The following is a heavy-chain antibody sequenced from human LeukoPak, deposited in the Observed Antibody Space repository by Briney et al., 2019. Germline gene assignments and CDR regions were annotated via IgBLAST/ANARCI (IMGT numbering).Heavy chain of an antibody. J-gene: IGHJ4*02. CDR1: GFTFSSYS. Sequence: GGSLRLSCAASGFTFSSYSMNWVRQAPGKGLEWVSSISSSSSYIYYADSVKGRFTISRDNAKNSLYLQMNSLRAEDTAVYYCAKDQIASGDYPQLPYWALGPRVTVS. V-gene: IGHV3-21*01. D-gene: IGHD4-17*01. CDR2: ISSSSSYI. CDR3: AKDQIASGDYPQLPY.